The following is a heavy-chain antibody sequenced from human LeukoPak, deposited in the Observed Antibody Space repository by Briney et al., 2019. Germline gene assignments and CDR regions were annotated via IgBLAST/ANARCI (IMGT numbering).Heavy chain of an antibody. CDR1: GFTFSSYA. D-gene: IGHD3-22*01. V-gene: IGHV3-30-3*01. CDR3: ARDYYDSSGYLGY. Sequence: GGSLRLSCAAPGFTFSSYAMHWVRQAPGKGLEWVAVISYDGSNKYYADSVKGRFTISRDNSKNTLYLQMNSLRAEDTAVYYCARDYYDSSGYLGYWGQGTLVTVSS. CDR2: ISYDGSNK. J-gene: IGHJ4*02.